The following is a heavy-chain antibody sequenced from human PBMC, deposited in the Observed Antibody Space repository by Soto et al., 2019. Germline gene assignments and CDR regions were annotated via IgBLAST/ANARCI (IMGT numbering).Heavy chain of an antibody. CDR1: GYSFTRHD. CDR3: AREGILFXGXIVFYG. J-gene: IGHJ6*01. D-gene: IGHD3-10*01. CDR2: INPSSGNT. Sequence: QVQLVQSGAEVKKPGASVKVSCKASGYSFTRHDINWVRQAPGQGLEWMGWINPSSGNTGYAQRFLGRLTMTTDTSTSTAYMELSGLXXXXXXXYYCAREGILFXGXIVFYG. V-gene: IGHV1-8*01.